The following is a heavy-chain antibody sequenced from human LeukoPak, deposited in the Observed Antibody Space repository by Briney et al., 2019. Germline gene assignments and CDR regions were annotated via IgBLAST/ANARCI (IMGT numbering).Heavy chain of an antibody. J-gene: IGHJ4*02. V-gene: IGHV4-4*07. CDR3: ARGRRDYGAFDY. Sequence: SETLSLTCTVSGGFISSYYWSWIRQPAGKGLEWIGRIYTSGSTNYNPSLKSRVTMSVDTSKNQFSLKLSSVTAEDTAVYYCARGRRDYGAFDYWGQGTLVTVSS. D-gene: IGHD4-17*01. CDR1: GGFISSYY. CDR2: IYTSGST.